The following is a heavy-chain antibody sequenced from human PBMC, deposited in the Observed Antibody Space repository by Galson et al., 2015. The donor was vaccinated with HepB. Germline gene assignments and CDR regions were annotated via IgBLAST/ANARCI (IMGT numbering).Heavy chain of an antibody. V-gene: IGHV3-30*18. CDR2: ISYDGGNE. Sequence: SLRLSCAASGFTFDTYVMHWVRQAPGKGLEGVAVISYDGGNEYYADSVRGRFTISRDNSKNTLYLQMNSLRAEDTAVYYCTKDGPGIAIFGYFDLWGRGTLVTVSS. J-gene: IGHJ2*01. CDR1: GFTFDTYV. CDR3: TKDGPGIAIFGYFDL. D-gene: IGHD3-3*01.